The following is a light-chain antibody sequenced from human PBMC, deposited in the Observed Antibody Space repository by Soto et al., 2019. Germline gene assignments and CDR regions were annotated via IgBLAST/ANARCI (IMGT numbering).Light chain of an antibody. CDR3: GTWDSSLSGVV. CDR1: SSNIGSNH. Sequence: QSVLTQPPSVSAAPGQKVTISCSGSSSNIGSNHVSWYQQLPRTAPKLLIYDNDQRPLGIPDRFSATTSGTSATLGITGLHTGDEADYYCGTWDSSLSGVVFGGGTKLTVL. V-gene: IGLV1-51*01. J-gene: IGLJ2*01. CDR2: DND.